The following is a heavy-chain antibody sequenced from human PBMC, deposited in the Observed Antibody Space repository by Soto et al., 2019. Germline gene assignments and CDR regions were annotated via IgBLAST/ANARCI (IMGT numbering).Heavy chain of an antibody. D-gene: IGHD3-10*01. CDR3: AKDLKWITMVRAVIRSYGMDV. V-gene: IGHV3-30*18. Sequence: QVQLVESGGGVVQPGRSLRLSCAASGFTFSSYGMHWVRQAPGKGLAWVAVISYDGSNKYYAESVKGRFTISRDNSKNTLYLQMNSLRAEDTAVYYCAKDLKWITMVRAVIRSYGMDVGGQGTTVTVSS. CDR2: ISYDGSNK. CDR1: GFTFSSYG. J-gene: IGHJ6*02.